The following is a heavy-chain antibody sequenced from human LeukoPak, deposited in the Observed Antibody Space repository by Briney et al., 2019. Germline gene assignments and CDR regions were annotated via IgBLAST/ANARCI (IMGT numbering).Heavy chain of an antibody. J-gene: IGHJ4*02. Sequence: GGSLRLSCAASGFTFSSYWMHWVRQVPGKGLVWVSRINSDGSNTRYADSVKGRFTISRDNAKNTLYLQMNSLRAEDTAVYYCARDLELAYYDSSGYDYWGQGTLVTVSS. V-gene: IGHV3-74*01. CDR1: GFTFSSYW. CDR3: ARDLELAYYDSSGYDY. D-gene: IGHD3-22*01. CDR2: INSDGSNT.